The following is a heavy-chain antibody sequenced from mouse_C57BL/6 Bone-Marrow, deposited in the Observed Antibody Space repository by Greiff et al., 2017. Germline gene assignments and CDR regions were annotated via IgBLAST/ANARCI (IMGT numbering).Heavy chain of an antibody. J-gene: IGHJ2*01. CDR2: IHPNSGST. V-gene: IGHV1-64*01. D-gene: IGHD1-1*01. Sequence: QVQLKQPGAELVKPGASVKLSCKASGYTFTSYWMHWVKQRPGQGLEWIGMIHPNSGSTNYNEKFKSKATLTVDKSSSTAYMQLSSLTSVASAVYYCATTVVAVDYWGQGTTLTVSS. CDR1: GYTFTSYW. CDR3: ATTVVAVDY.